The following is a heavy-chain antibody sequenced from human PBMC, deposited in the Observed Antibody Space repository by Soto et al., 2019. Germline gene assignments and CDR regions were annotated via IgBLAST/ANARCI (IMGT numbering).Heavy chain of an antibody. D-gene: IGHD2-15*01. J-gene: IGHJ4*02. CDR2: TYYRSKWYN. CDR1: GDSVSSNSVA. Sequence: PSQTLSLTCAISGDSVSSNSVAWNWIRQSPSRGLEWLGRTYYRSKWYNDYAVSVKSRITINADTSKNHFSLQLNSVTPDDTAVYYCAKGILVGDTTGDFAWWGPGTLVTVSS. CDR3: AKGILVGDTTGDFAW. V-gene: IGHV6-1*01.